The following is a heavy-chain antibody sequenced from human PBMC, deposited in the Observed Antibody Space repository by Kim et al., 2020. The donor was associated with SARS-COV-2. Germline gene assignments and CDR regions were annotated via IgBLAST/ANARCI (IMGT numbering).Heavy chain of an antibody. Sequence: ASVKVSCKVSGYTLTELSMHWVRQAPGKGLEWMGGFDPEDGETIYAQKFQGRVTMTEDTSTDTAYMELSSLRSEDTAVYYCATERTMVRGVTVYDAFDIWGQGTMVTVSS. CDR1: GYTLTELS. D-gene: IGHD3-10*01. J-gene: IGHJ3*02. CDR3: ATERTMVRGVTVYDAFDI. V-gene: IGHV1-24*01. CDR2: FDPEDGET.